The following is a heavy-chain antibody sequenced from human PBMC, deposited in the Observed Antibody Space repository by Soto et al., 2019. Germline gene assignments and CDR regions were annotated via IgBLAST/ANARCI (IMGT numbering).Heavy chain of an antibody. J-gene: IGHJ6*02. CDR1: GFTFSSYS. CDR3: ARDPKYCTNGVCLRGGMDV. D-gene: IGHD2-8*01. V-gene: IGHV3-21*01. CDR2: ISSSSSYI. Sequence: PGGSLRLSCAASGFTFSSYSMNWVRQAPGKGLEWVSSISSSSSYIYYADSVKGRFTISRDNAKNSLYLQMNSLRAEDTAVYYCARDPKYCTNGVCLRGGMDVWGQGTTVTVSS.